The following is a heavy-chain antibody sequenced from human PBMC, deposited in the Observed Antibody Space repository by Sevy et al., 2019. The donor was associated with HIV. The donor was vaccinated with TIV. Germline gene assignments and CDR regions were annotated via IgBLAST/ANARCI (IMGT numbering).Heavy chain of an antibody. D-gene: IGHD3-9*01. CDR3: ARLKPSYDILTGYYEGYGMDV. Sequence: GESLKISCKGSGYSFTSYWISWVRQMPGKGLEWMGRIDPSDSYTNYSPPFQGHVTISADKSISTAYLQWSSLKASDTAMYYCARLKPSYDILTGYYEGYGMDVWGQGTTVTVSS. J-gene: IGHJ6*02. CDR2: IDPSDSYT. V-gene: IGHV5-10-1*01. CDR1: GYSFTSYW.